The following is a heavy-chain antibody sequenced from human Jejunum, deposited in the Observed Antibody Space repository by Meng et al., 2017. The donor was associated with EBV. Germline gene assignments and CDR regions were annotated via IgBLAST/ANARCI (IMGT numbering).Heavy chain of an antibody. V-gene: IGHV1-3*04. Sequence: QGQVLQSGGGVKKPGESLKISCKASGYMFISYARHWVRQAPGQRLEWIGWINNGNGNTKYSQKFHGRLTISRDTSANTAYLELSSLTSEDTAIYYCATGVDYGNSNFDYWGQGTLVTVSS. CDR2: INNGNGNT. D-gene: IGHD2/OR15-2a*01. CDR3: ATGVDYGNSNFDY. J-gene: IGHJ4*02. CDR1: GYMFISYA.